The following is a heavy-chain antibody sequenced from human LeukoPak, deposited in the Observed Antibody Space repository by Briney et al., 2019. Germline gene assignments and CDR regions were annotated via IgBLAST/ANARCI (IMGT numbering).Heavy chain of an antibody. CDR2: INGNGGST. Sequence: VGSLRLSCAASVFTFDDDGMSWGRQAPGKGLEWVSGINGNGGSTGYADSVKGRFTISRDNSKNTLYLQMNSLRAEDTAVYYCAQRGAEVGATVAPGDYWGQGTLLTVSS. J-gene: IGHJ4*02. D-gene: IGHD1-26*01. V-gene: IGHV3-20*04. CDR3: AQRGAEVGATVAPGDY. CDR1: VFTFDDDG.